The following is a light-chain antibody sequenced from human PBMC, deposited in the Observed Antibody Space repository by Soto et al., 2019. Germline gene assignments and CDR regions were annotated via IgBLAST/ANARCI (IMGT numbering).Light chain of an antibody. Sequence: QSALTQPASVSGSPGQSITISCTGTSSDVGGYNYVSWYQQHSGKAPKLMIYEVTNRPSGVSNRFSGSKSGNTAFLTISGLQAEDEAEYYCSSYTRTKTLLFGGGTKVTVL. V-gene: IGLV2-14*01. CDR1: SSDVGGYNY. J-gene: IGLJ2*01. CDR2: EVT. CDR3: SSYTRTKTLL.